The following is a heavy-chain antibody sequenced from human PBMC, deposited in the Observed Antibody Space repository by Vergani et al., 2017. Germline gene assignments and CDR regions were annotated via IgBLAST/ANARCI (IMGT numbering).Heavy chain of an antibody. J-gene: IGHJ3*02. Sequence: QVQLQESGPGLVKPSETLSLTCTVSGGSISSYYWSWVRRPPGKGLEWIGYIHQSGRTNSNPSLKSRVTISIDTSKNRFSLRLSSVTTADTAVYYCARDTFEYDSGSYDDTFDSWGQGTMVIVSS. CDR3: ARDTFEYDSGSYDDTFDS. D-gene: IGHD3-10*01. CDR2: IHQSGRT. V-gene: IGHV4-59*01. CDR1: GGSISSYY.